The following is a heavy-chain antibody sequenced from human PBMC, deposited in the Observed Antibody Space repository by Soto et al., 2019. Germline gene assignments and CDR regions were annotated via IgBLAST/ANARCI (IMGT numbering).Heavy chain of an antibody. V-gene: IGHV1-69*13. Sequence: SVKVSCKASGGTFSSYAISWVRQAPGQGLEWMGGIIPIFGTANYAQKFQGRVTITADESTSTAYMELSSLRSEDTAVYYCASPNYYDSSGSQDFDYWGQGTLVTVSS. CDR2: IIPIFGTA. D-gene: IGHD3-22*01. CDR3: ASPNYYDSSGSQDFDY. CDR1: GGTFSSYA. J-gene: IGHJ4*02.